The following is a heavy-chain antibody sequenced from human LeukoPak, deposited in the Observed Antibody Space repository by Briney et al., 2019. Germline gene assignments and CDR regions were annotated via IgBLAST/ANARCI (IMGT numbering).Heavy chain of an antibody. Sequence: GGSLRLSCAASGFTFSSYGMHWVRQAPGKGLEWVAVISYDGSNKYYADSVKGRFTISRDNSKNTLYLQMNSLRAEDTAVYYCAKAYRLSSGWLGGAFDIWGQGTMVTVSS. CDR3: AKAYRLSSGWLGGAFDI. V-gene: IGHV3-30*18. D-gene: IGHD6-19*01. J-gene: IGHJ3*02. CDR2: ISYDGSNK. CDR1: GFTFSSYG.